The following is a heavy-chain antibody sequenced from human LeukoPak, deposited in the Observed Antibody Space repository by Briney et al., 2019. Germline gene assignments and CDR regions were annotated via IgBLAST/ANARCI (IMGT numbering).Heavy chain of an antibody. V-gene: IGHV4-59*01. Sequence: SETLSLTCTVSGGSISSYCWSWIRQHPGKGLGLTGYIYYSGSAHYTPSLKSRVTISVDTSKTQFSLKLSSVTAADTAVYYCARGAATYYDFWSGYYRDYYYYYMDVWGKGTTVTVSS. D-gene: IGHD3-3*01. J-gene: IGHJ6*03. CDR3: ARGAATYYDFWSGYYRDYYYYYMDV. CDR1: GGSISSYC. CDR2: IYYSGSA.